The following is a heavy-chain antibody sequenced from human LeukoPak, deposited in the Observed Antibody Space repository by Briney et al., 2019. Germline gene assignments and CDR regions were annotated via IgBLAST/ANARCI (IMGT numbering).Heavy chain of an antibody. Sequence: PGGSLRLSCAASGFTVSSNYMSWVRQAPGKGLEWVSVIYSGGSTYYADSVKGRFTISRDNSKTTLYLQMNSLRAEDTAVYYCARDHYYYGMDVWGQGTTVTVSS. CDR2: IYSGGST. J-gene: IGHJ6*02. V-gene: IGHV3-66*01. CDR3: ARDHYYYGMDV. CDR1: GFTVSSNY.